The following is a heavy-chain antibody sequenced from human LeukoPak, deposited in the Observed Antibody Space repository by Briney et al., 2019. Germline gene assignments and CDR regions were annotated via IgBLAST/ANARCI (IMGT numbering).Heavy chain of an antibody. CDR3: ARVNDYVWGSHPPYYFDY. Sequence: SVKVSCKASGGTFSSYAISWVRQAPGQGLEWMGGIIPIFGTANYAQKFQGRVTITADESTSTAYMELSSLRSEDTAVYYCARVNDYVWGSHPPYYFDYWGQGTLVTVSS. J-gene: IGHJ4*02. V-gene: IGHV1-69*13. D-gene: IGHD3-16*01. CDR2: IIPIFGTA. CDR1: GGTFSSYA.